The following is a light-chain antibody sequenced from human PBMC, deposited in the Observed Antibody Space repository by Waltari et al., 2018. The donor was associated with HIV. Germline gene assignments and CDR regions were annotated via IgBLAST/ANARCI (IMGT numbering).Light chain of an antibody. CDR2: SNN. V-gene: IGLV1-44*01. Sequence: QSVLTQPPSASGTPGQRVTMSCSGSSSNIGNNTVNWYQQLPGPAPKLLIYSNNQRPSGVPDRFSGSKSGTSASRAISGLQSEDEADYYCAAWDDSLNGVIFGGGTKLTVL. CDR3: AAWDDSLNGVI. CDR1: SSNIGNNT. J-gene: IGLJ2*01.